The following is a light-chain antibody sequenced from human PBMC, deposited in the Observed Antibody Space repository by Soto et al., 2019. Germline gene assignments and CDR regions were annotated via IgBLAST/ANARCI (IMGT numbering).Light chain of an antibody. Sequence: DIQLTQSPSFLSASVGDRVTITCRASQGLSSYLAWYQQKPGKAPKLLIYAASTLPSGVPSRFSGSGSGTEFTLTISSLQPEDVATYYRQHLKAYPITFGQGTRLEIK. CDR1: QGLSSY. CDR3: QHLKAYPIT. V-gene: IGKV1-9*01. J-gene: IGKJ5*01. CDR2: AAS.